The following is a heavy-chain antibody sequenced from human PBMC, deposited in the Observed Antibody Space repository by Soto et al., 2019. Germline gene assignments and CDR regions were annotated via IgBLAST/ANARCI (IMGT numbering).Heavy chain of an antibody. V-gene: IGHV3-48*01. CDR2: ISSSSSTI. Sequence: GGSLRLSCAASGFTFSSYSMNWVRQAPGKGMEWVSYISSSSSTIYYADSVKGRFTTSRDNAKNSLYLQMNSLRAEDTAVYYCARGDHHANSGPFSDAFDVWGQGTMVTVSS. J-gene: IGHJ3*01. D-gene: IGHD5-12*01. CDR3: ARGDHHANSGPFSDAFDV. CDR1: GFTFSSYS.